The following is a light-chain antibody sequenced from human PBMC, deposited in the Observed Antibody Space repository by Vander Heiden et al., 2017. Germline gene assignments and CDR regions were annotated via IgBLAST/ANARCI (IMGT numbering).Light chain of an antibody. CDR1: QSISSY. V-gene: IGKV1-39*01. Sequence: DIQMTQSPSSLSASVGDRVTLTCRASQSISSYLHWYQQKPGKAPKLLIYAASSWQSGVPARFSGSGSGTDFTLTISSLQPEDFATYYCQQCYSTPLTFGEGTKVEIK. CDR3: QQCYSTPLT. CDR2: AAS. J-gene: IGKJ1*01.